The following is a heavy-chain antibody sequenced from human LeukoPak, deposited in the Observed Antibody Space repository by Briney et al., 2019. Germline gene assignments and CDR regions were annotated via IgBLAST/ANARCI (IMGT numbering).Heavy chain of an antibody. V-gene: IGHV3-53*01. CDR2: IYTGGTT. CDR3: ARGEMAAYFDY. Sequence: GGSLRLSCAASGLIVSNNYMSWVRQAPGKGLEWVSVIYTGGTTYYADSVKGRFTISRDNSKNTLYLQMNSLRVEDTAVYYCARGEMAAYFDYWGRGTLVTVSS. D-gene: IGHD5-24*01. CDR1: GLIVSNNY. J-gene: IGHJ4*02.